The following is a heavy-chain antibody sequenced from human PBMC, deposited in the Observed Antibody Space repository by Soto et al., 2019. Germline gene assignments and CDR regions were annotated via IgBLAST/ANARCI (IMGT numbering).Heavy chain of an antibody. Sequence: GAALKISCKGSGYRFTSYWIGWVRQMPGKGLEWMGIIYPGDSDTRYSPSFQGQVTISADKSISTAYLQWSSLKASDTAMYYCATTNDDCWSGHSDSYGTYVWDQGTPFTLS. V-gene: IGHV5-51*01. J-gene: IGHJ6*02. CDR1: GYRFTSYW. D-gene: IGHD3-3*01. CDR2: IYPGDSDT. CDR3: ATTNDDCWSGHSDSYGTYV.